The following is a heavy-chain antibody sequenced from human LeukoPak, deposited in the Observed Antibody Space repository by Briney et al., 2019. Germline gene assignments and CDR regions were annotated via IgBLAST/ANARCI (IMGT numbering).Heavy chain of an antibody. CDR1: GFTFSSSE. Sequence: GGSLRLSCAASGFTFSSSEMNWVRQAPGKGLEWVSYISSSGSPIYYADSVKGRFTISRDNAKNSLYLQMSSLRAEDTAVYYCAWDFTKTSLQPKWYFDLWGRGTVVTVSS. J-gene: IGHJ2*01. CDR3: AWDFTKTSLQPKWYFDL. D-gene: IGHD3-3*01. CDR2: ISSSGSPI. V-gene: IGHV3-48*03.